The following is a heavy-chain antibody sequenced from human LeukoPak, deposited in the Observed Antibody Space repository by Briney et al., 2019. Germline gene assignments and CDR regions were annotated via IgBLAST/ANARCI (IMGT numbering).Heavy chain of an antibody. CDR1: GYSISSDYY. D-gene: IGHD5-12*01. J-gene: IGHJ4*02. V-gene: IGHV4-38-2*02. Sequence: SETLSLTCTVSGYSISSDYYWGWIRQPPGKGLEWIGSIHHSGRTYYNPSLKSRVTISVDTSKNEFSLKLSSVTAADTAVYYCARIRFNGYDSYYFESWGQGTLVTVSS. CDR2: IHHSGRT. CDR3: ARIRFNGYDSYYFES.